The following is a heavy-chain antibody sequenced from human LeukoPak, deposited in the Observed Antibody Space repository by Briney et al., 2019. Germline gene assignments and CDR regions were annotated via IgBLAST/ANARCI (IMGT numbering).Heavy chain of an antibody. V-gene: IGHV4-59*08. J-gene: IGHJ5*02. CDR2: IYYSGST. CDR3: ARGGANWNDT. Sequence: PSETLSLTCTVSGGSISSYYWSWIRQPPGKGLEWIGYIYYSGSTNYNPSLKSRVSISVDTSENQFSLKLSSVTAADTAVYYCARGGANWNDTWGQGTLVTVSS. CDR1: GGSISSYY.